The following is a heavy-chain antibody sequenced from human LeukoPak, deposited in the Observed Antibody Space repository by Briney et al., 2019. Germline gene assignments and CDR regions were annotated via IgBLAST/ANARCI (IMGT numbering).Heavy chain of an antibody. D-gene: IGHD2-2*01. CDR2: IFPGDSDT. Sequence: GQSLKISCKGSGYSFTSCWIAWVRQMPGKGLEWMGIIFPGDSDTRYSPSFQGQVTISADKSISTAYLRWSSLKASDTAIYYCARRYCSSTSCNPYFFDYWGQGTLVTVSS. CDR3: ARRYCSSTSCNPYFFDY. V-gene: IGHV5-51*01. CDR1: GYSFTSCW. J-gene: IGHJ4*02.